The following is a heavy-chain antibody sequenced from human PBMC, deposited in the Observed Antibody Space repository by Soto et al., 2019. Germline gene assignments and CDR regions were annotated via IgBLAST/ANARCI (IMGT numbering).Heavy chain of an antibody. D-gene: IGHD3-10*01. CDR1: GFTFRNYG. Sequence: EVQLVESGGGLVQPGGSLRLSCAASGFTFRNYGMSWVRQAPGKGLEWVSGISGSGDSTYYADSVKGRFTISRDNSESKVFLQMNRLRAEDTAVYYCAFKGNLNPYYWGQGNLVIVSS. V-gene: IGHV3-23*04. CDR2: ISGSGDST. CDR3: AFKGNLNPYY. J-gene: IGHJ4*02.